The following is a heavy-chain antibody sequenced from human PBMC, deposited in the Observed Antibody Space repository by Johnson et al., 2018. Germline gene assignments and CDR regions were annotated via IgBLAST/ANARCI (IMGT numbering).Heavy chain of an antibody. CDR3: AKDIRTSRSGLLDAFDI. CDR1: GFTFDDYA. CDR2: ISWNSGSI. V-gene: IGHV3-9*01. Sequence: VQLVQSGGGLVQPGRSLRLSCAASGFTFDDYAMHWVRQVPGKGLEWVSGISWNSGSIGYADSVKGRFTISRDNAKNSLYLQMNSLRAEDTALYYCAKDIRTSRSGLLDAFDIWGQVTMVTVSS. D-gene: IGHD1-26*01. J-gene: IGHJ3*02.